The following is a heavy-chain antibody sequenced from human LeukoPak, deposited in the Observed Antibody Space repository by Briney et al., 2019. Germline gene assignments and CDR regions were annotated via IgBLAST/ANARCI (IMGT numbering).Heavy chain of an antibody. D-gene: IGHD6-19*01. J-gene: IGHJ4*02. V-gene: IGHV4-59*01. CDR3: ARIAVSSGWGYFDY. CDR1: GGSISSYY. CDR2: IYYSGST. Sequence: SETLSLTCTVSGGSISSYYWSWIRQPPGKGLEWIGYIYYSGSTNYNPSLKSRVTISLDTSKNQFSLKLSSVTAADTAVYYCARIAVSSGWGYFDYWGQGTLVTASS.